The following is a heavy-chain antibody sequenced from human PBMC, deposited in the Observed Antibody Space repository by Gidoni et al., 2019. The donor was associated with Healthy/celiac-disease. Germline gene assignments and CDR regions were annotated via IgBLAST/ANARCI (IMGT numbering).Heavy chain of an antibody. J-gene: IGHJ6*02. CDR1: GYTFTSYA. CDR2: INAGNGNT. CDR3: ASPRSSGSYDYYYYGMDV. D-gene: IGHD1-26*01. Sequence: QVQLVQSGAEVKKPGASVKVSCKASGYTFTSYAMHWVRQAPGQRLEWMGWINAGNGNTKYSQKFQGRVTITRDTSASTAYMELSSLRSEDTAVYYCASPRSSGSYDYYYYGMDVWGQGTTVTVSS. V-gene: IGHV1-3*01.